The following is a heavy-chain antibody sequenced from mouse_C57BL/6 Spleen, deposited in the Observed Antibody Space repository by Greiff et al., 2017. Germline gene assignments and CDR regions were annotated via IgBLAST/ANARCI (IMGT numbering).Heavy chain of an antibody. CDR3: AREDLYYYGSSSCAMDY. CDR1: GYTFTSYW. Sequence: QVQLQQPGAELVRPGSSVKLSCKASGYTFTSYWMHWVKQRPIQGLEWIGNIDPSDSETHYNQKFKGKATLTVDKSSSTAYMQLSSLTSEDSAVYFCAREDLYYYGSSSCAMDYWGQGTSVTVSS. D-gene: IGHD1-1*01. V-gene: IGHV1-52*01. J-gene: IGHJ4*01. CDR2: IDPSDSET.